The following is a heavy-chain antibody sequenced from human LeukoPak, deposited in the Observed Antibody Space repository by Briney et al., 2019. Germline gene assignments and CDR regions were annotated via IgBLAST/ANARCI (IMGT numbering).Heavy chain of an antibody. J-gene: IGHJ4*02. CDR1: GGSISSGGYY. CDR3: ARRGRGRNYDILTGYYTAHFDY. D-gene: IGHD3-9*01. V-gene: IGHV4-30-2*01. Sequence: SQTLSLTCTVSGGSISSGGYYWSWIRQPPGKGLEWIGEINHSGSTNYSPSLKSRVTISVDTSKNQFSLKLSSVTAANTAVYYCARRGRGRNYDILTGYYTAHFDYWGQGTLVTVSS. CDR2: INHSGST.